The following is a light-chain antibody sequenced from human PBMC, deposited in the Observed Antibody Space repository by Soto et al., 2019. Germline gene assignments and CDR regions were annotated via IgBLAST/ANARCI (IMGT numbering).Light chain of an antibody. V-gene: IGLV2-14*02. J-gene: IGLJ1*01. CDR2: EGS. Sequence: SYLPQLASVSGSPGQSISISCTGTSSDVGSYNLVSWYQQHPGKAPKLMIYEGSKRPSGVSDRFSGSKSGNTASLTISRLPDDEEADYYCSSKRDSSTLFVFATGTTVTV. CDR1: SSDVGSYNL. CDR3: SSKRDSSTLFV.